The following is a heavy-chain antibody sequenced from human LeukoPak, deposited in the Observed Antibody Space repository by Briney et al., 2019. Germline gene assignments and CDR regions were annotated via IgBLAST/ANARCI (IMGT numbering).Heavy chain of an antibody. Sequence: GGSLRLSCAASGFTFSSYSMNWVRQAPGKGLEWVSSISSSSSYIYYADSVKGRFTISRDNAKNSLYLQMNSLRAEDTAVYYCARVGYCSGGSCYSPVDYWGRGTLVTVSS. CDR3: ARVGYCSGGSCYSPVDY. J-gene: IGHJ4*02. V-gene: IGHV3-21*01. CDR1: GFTFSSYS. CDR2: ISSSSSYI. D-gene: IGHD2-15*01.